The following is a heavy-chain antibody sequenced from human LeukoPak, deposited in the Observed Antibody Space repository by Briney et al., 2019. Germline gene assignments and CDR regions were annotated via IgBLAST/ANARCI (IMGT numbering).Heavy chain of an antibody. D-gene: IGHD5-24*01. J-gene: IGHJ4*02. V-gene: IGHV4-38-2*02. CDR2: IFHSGST. CDR1: GYSISSGFY. Sequence: PSETLSLTCSVSGFSGYSISSGFYWGWIRQPPGKGLKWIGSIFHSGSTYYNPSLKSRVTISLDTSKNHFSLRLSSVTAADTAVYYCASDSSGDGYSSGYNWGQGTLVTVSS. CDR3: ASDSSGDGYSSGYN.